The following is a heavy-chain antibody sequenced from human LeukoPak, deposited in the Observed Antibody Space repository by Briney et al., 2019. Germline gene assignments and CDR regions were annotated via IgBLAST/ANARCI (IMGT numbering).Heavy chain of an antibody. Sequence: QPGRFLRLSCAASGFTFSSYGMHWVRQAPGKGLEWVAVIWYDGSNKYYADSVKGRFTISRDNSKNTLYLQMNSLRAEDTAVYYCAKESACTSTSCHFDYWGQGTLVTVSS. CDR1: GFTFSSYG. CDR3: AKESACTSTSCHFDY. V-gene: IGHV3-33*06. CDR2: IWYDGSNK. D-gene: IGHD2-2*01. J-gene: IGHJ4*02.